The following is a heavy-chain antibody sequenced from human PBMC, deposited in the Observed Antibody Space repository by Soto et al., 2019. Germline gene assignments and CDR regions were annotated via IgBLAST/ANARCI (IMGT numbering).Heavy chain of an antibody. CDR1: GGTFSSYA. CDR3: ERAQAVSNYHGMDV. D-gene: IGHD2-15*01. V-gene: IGHV1-69*12. CDR2: IIPIFGTA. J-gene: IGHJ6*02. Sequence: QVQLVQSGAEVKKPGSSVKVSCKASGGTFSSYAISWVRQAPGQGLEWVGGIIPIFGTANYAQKFQGRVTITADESTSTAYMELSILRSEDKAVYYCERAQAVSNYHGMDVWGQGTTVTVSS.